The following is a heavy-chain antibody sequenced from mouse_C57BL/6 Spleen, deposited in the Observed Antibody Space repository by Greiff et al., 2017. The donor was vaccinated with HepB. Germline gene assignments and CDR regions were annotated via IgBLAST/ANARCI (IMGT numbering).Heavy chain of an antibody. J-gene: IGHJ2*01. CDR2: ISYSGST. D-gene: IGHD1-1*01. CDR1: GYSITSGYD. CDR3: ARGRYGSSPFDY. V-gene: IGHV3-1*01. Sequence: EVHLVESGPGMVKPSQSLSLTCTVTGYSITSGYDWHWIRHFPGNKLEWMGYISYSGSTNYNPSLKSRISITHDTSKNHFFLKLNSVTTEDTATYYCARGRYGSSPFDYWGQGTTLTVSS.